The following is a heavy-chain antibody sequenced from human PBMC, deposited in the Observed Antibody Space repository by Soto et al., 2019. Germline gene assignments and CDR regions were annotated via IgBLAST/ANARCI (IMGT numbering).Heavy chain of an antibody. CDR1: GFTFSNAW. D-gene: IGHD3-16*02. Sequence: GGSLRLSCAASGFTFSNAWMSWVRQAPGKGLEWVGRIKSKTDGGTTDYAAPVKGRFTISRDDSKNTLYLQMNSLKTEDTAVYYCTTGIDDYIWGSYRPEDYWGQGTLVTVSS. CDR3: TTGIDDYIWGSYRPEDY. V-gene: IGHV3-15*01. J-gene: IGHJ4*02. CDR2: IKSKTDGGTT.